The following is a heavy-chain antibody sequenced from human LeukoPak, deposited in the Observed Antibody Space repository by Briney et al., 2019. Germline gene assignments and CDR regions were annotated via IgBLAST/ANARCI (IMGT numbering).Heavy chain of an antibody. Sequence: GRSLRLSCAASGFTFDDYAMHWVRQAPGKGLEWVSGISWNSGSIGYADSVKGRFTISRDNAKNSLYLQMNSLRAEDTALYYCAKDIEDSSVGAFDIWGQGTMVTVSS. CDR2: ISWNSGSI. V-gene: IGHV3-9*01. CDR3: AKDIEDSSVGAFDI. J-gene: IGHJ3*02. CDR1: GFTFDDYA. D-gene: IGHD6-6*01.